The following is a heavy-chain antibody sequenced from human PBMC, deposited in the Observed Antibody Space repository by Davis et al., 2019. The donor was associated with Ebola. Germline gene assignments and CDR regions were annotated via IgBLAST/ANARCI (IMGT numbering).Heavy chain of an antibody. V-gene: IGHV3-23*01. CDR1: GFTFSSYA. Sequence: PGGSLRLSCAASGFTFSSYAMSWVRQAPGKGLEWVSANSGSGGSTYYADSVKGRFTISRDNSKNTLYLQMNSLRAEDTAVYYCATRPIAAFDYWGQGTLVTVSS. J-gene: IGHJ4*02. CDR3: ATRPIAAFDY. D-gene: IGHD6-25*01. CDR2: NSGSGGST.